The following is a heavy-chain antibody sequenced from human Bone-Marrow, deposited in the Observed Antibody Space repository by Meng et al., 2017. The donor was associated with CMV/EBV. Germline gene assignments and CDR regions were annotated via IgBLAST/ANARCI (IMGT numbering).Heavy chain of an antibody. D-gene: IGHD5-12*01. V-gene: IGHV4-34*01. CDR3: ARGGDSGYDSFDP. CDR2: INHSGST. Sequence: CAVYGWSFCGYYWSWLRQPPGQGLEWIGEINHSGSTNYTPSLRSRVTISVDTSKNQFSLKLSSVTAADTAVYYCARGGDSGYDSFDPWGQGTLVTVSS. J-gene: IGHJ5*02. CDR1: GWSFCGYY.